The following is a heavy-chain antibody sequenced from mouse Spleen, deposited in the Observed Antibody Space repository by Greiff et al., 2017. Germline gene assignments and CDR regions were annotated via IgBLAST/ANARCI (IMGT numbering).Heavy chain of an antibody. V-gene: IGHV5-17*01. Sequence: EVMLVESGGGLVKPGGSLKLSCAASGFTFSDYGMHWVRQAPEKGLEWVAYISSGSSTIYYADTVKGRFTISRDNAKNTLFLQMTSLRSEDTAMYYCARHGNYVDYAMDYWGQGTSVTVSS. D-gene: IGHD2-1*01. J-gene: IGHJ4*01. CDR1: GFTFSDYG. CDR3: ARHGNYVDYAMDY. CDR2: ISSGSSTI.